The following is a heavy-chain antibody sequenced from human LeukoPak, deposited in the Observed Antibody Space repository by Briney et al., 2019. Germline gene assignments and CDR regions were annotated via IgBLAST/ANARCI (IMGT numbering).Heavy chain of an antibody. J-gene: IGHJ4*02. CDR3: ARETSRYYYDSSGYYPVDY. V-gene: IGHV3-7*01. Sequence: GGSLRLSCAASGFTFSSYWMSWVRQAPGKGLEWVANIKQDGSEKYYVDSVQGRFTTSRDNAKNSLYLQMNSLRAEDTAVYYCARETSRYYYDSSGYYPVDYWGQGTLVTVSS. CDR1: GFTFSSYW. CDR2: IKQDGSEK. D-gene: IGHD3-22*01.